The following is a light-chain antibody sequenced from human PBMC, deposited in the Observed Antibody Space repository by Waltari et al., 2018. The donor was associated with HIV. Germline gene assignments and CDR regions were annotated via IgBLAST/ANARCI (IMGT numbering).Light chain of an antibody. CDR3: SSYTTRSTVI. Sequence: QSALTQPASVSGSPGQSITLPCPGTRTDVGHYDCVSLSRHHPGKAPQLLIYEVSNRPSGVSNRFSGSKSVNTASLTISGLQAEDEADYYCSSYTTRSTVIFGGGTKLTVL. CDR2: EVS. V-gene: IGLV2-14*01. J-gene: IGLJ2*01. CDR1: RTDVGHYDC.